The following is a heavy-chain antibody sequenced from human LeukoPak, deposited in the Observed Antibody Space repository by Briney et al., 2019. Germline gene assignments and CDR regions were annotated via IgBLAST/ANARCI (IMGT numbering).Heavy chain of an antibody. D-gene: IGHD2-2*01. CDR2: ITPIFGTA. Sequence: ASVKVSCKASGGTFSSYAISWVRQAPGQGLEWMGGITPIFGTANYAQKFQGRVTITTDESTSTAYMELSSLRSEDTAVYYCARDRPHCSSTSCSHYYYYYMDVWGKGTTVTVSS. V-gene: IGHV1-69*05. CDR1: GGTFSSYA. CDR3: ARDRPHCSSTSCSHYYYYYMDV. J-gene: IGHJ6*03.